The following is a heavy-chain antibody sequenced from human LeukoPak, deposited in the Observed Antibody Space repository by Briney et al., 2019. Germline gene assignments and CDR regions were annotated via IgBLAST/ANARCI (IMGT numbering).Heavy chain of an antibody. J-gene: IGHJ5*02. CDR2: IRSNSDGGTI. D-gene: IGHD3-22*01. V-gene: IGHV3-15*07. Sequence: GSLRLSCATSGFTFSNAWMNWVRQAPGKGLEWVGRIRSNSDGGTIDYAAPVKGRFTLSRDDSKTTLYLQMNSLQTEDTAVYYCATDFYDSTWGQGTLVTVSS. CDR1: GFTFSNAW. CDR3: ATDFYDST.